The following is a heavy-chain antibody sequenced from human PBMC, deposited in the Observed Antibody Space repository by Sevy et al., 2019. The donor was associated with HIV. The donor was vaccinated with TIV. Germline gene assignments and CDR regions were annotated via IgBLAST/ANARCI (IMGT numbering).Heavy chain of an antibody. CDR1: GGTFSSYA. CDR2: IIPIFGTA. Sequence: ASLKVSCKASGGTFSSYAISWVRQAPGQGLEWMGGIIPIFGTANYAQKFQGRVTITADESTSTAYMELSSLRSEDTAVYYCAREGGVVVPAAINRDQYYFDYWGQGTLVTVSS. J-gene: IGHJ4*02. CDR3: AREGGVVVPAAINRDQYYFDY. D-gene: IGHD2-2*02. V-gene: IGHV1-69*13.